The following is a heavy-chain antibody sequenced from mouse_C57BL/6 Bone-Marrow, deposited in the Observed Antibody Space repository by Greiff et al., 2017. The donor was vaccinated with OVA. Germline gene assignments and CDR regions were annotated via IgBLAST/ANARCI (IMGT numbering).Heavy chain of an antibody. J-gene: IGHJ3*01. D-gene: IGHD2-3*01. V-gene: IGHV1-61*01. CDR1: GYTFTSYW. Sequence: QVQLQQPGAELVRPGSSVKLSCKASGYTFTSYWMDWVKQRPGQGLEWIGNIYPSDSETHYNQKFKDKATLTVDKSSSPAYMQLSSLTSEDSAVYYCARDDGYWFAYWGQGTLVTVSA. CDR2: IYPSDSET. CDR3: ARDDGYWFAY.